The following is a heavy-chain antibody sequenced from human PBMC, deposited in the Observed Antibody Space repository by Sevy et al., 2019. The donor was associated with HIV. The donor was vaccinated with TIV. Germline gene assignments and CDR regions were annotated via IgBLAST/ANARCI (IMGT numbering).Heavy chain of an antibody. D-gene: IGHD5-12*01. CDR3: AGEGGGGLQFDGNMAFDY. CDR1: GFTFSSYA. J-gene: IGHJ4*02. CDR2: ISYDGSNK. V-gene: IGHV3-30-3*01. Sequence: GGSLRLSCAASGFTFSSYAMHWVRQAPGKGLEWVAVISYDGSNKYYADSVKGRFTISRDNSKNTLYLQMNSLRAEDMAVYYCAGEGGGGLQFDGNMAFDYWGQGTLVTVSS.